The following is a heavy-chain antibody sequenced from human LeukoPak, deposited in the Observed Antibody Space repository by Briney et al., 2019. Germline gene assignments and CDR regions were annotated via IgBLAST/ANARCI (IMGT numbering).Heavy chain of an antibody. V-gene: IGHV1-46*01. CDR3: ARGPYGLEYSSNAGIWFDP. J-gene: IGHJ5*02. Sequence: ASVKVSCKASGYTFTSYYIHWVRQAPGQGLEWMGIFNPSGGNTRFAQKFQDRVTLTRDVSTSTVYMELSSLGSDDTAVYYCARGPYGLEYSSNAGIWFDPWGQGTRVTVSS. CDR1: GYTFTSYY. CDR2: FNPSGGNT. D-gene: IGHD6-6*01.